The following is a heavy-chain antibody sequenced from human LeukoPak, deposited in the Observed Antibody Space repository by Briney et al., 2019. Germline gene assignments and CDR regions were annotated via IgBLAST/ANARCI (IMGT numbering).Heavy chain of an antibody. D-gene: IGHD4-17*01. CDR2: INPNSGGT. Sequence: ASVKVSCKASGYTFTGYYMHWVRQAPGQGLEWMGWINPNSGGTNYAQKFQGRVTMTRDTSTSTVYMELSSLRSEDTAVYYCASADYGDYGFDYWGQGTLVTVSS. J-gene: IGHJ4*02. CDR3: ASADYGDYGFDY. CDR1: GYTFTGYY. V-gene: IGHV1-2*02.